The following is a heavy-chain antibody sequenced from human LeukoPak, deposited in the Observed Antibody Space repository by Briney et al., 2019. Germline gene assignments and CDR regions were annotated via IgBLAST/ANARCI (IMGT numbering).Heavy chain of an antibody. Sequence: SVKVSCKASGYTFTSYGISWVRQAPGQGLEWMGGIIPIFGTANYAQKFQGRVTITADESTSTAYMELSSLRSEDTAVYYCARTYSGSYSPYFDYWGQGTLVTVSS. CDR1: GYTFTSYG. V-gene: IGHV1-69*13. D-gene: IGHD1-26*01. J-gene: IGHJ4*02. CDR3: ARTYSGSYSPYFDY. CDR2: IIPIFGTA.